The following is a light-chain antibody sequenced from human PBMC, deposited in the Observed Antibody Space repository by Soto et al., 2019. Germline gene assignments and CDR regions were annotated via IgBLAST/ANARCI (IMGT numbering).Light chain of an antibody. J-gene: IGKJ4*01. CDR1: QGITSW. Sequence: DIQMTQSPSSVSASVGDSLTITCRASQGITSWVAWYHHKPGRAPKLLIYAASRLQSGVPSRFSGSGSGTDFTLTISSLQPEDFGTYYCQQTSSFPLALGGGTKVEIK. V-gene: IGKV1-12*01. CDR2: AAS. CDR3: QQTSSFPLA.